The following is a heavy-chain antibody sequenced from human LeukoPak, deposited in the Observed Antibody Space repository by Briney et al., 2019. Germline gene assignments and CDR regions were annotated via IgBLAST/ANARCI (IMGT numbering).Heavy chain of an antibody. CDR3: AKAPPYYDSSGPSEY. J-gene: IGHJ4*02. CDR2: VSGSGGRT. CDR1: GFTFSNYA. Sequence: GGSLRLSCAASGFTFSNYAMTWVRQAPGKGLEWVSAVSGSGGRTFYADSVKGRFTISRDNSKNTLYLQINSLRAEDTAVHYCAKAPPYYDSSGPSEYWGQGTLVTVSS. D-gene: IGHD3-22*01. V-gene: IGHV3-23*01.